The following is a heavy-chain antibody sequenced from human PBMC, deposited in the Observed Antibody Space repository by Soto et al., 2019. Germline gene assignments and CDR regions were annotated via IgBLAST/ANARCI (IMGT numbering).Heavy chain of an antibody. CDR2: ISGSGGST. CDR1: GFTFSSYA. Sequence: GGSLRLSCAASGFTFSSYAMSWVRQAPGKGLEWVSAISGSGGSTYYADSVKGRSTISRDNSKNKLYLQMNSLRAEDTAVYYSAKDHYCSGGSCYNYYYYYYMDVWGKGTTVTVSS. D-gene: IGHD2-15*01. J-gene: IGHJ6*03. CDR3: AKDHYCSGGSCYNYYYYYYMDV. V-gene: IGHV3-23*01.